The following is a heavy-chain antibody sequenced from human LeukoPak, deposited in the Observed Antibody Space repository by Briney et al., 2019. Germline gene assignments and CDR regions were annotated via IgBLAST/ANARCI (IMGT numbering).Heavy chain of an antibody. D-gene: IGHD3-22*01. V-gene: IGHV3-23*01. CDR2: ISGSGGST. Sequence: GGSLRLSCAASGFTFSSYGMSWVRQAPGKGLEWVSAISGSGGSTYYADSVKGRFTISRDNSKNTLYLQMNSLRAEDTAVYYCAKAFLVVTILDYWGQGTLVTVSS. CDR1: GFTFSSYG. CDR3: AKAFLVVTILDY. J-gene: IGHJ4*02.